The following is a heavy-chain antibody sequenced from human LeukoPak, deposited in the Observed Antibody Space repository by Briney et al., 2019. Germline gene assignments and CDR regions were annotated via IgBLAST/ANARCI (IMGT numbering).Heavy chain of an antibody. V-gene: IGHV1-69*04. CDR2: IIPILGIA. D-gene: IGHD3-22*01. Sequence: SVKVSCKASGGTFSSYAISWVRQAPGQGLEWMGRIIPILGIANYAQKFQGRVTITADKSTSTAYMELSSLRSEDTAVYYCARDHDYYDSSGYPDYYYYYGMDVWGQGTTVTVSS. CDR1: GGTFSSYA. CDR3: ARDHDYYDSSGYPDYYYYYGMDV. J-gene: IGHJ6*02.